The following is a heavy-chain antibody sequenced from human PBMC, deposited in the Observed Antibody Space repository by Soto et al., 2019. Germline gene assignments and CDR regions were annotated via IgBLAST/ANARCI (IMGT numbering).Heavy chain of an antibody. V-gene: IGHV1-8*01. CDR1: GYTFTSYD. D-gene: IGHD3-10*01. Sequence: QVQLVQSGAEVKEPGASVKVSCEASGYTFTSYDINWVRQATGQGLEWMGWMDAHGATGYAQKFQGRVIMTREISTSTAYMELNSLTSEDTAVYYCARMDYYGAWSPNWFDPWGQGTLVTVSS. J-gene: IGHJ5*02. CDR3: ARMDYYGAWSPNWFDP. CDR2: MDAHGAT.